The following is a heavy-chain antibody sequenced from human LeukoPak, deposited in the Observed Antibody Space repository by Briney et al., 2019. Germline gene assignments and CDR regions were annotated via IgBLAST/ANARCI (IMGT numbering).Heavy chain of an antibody. D-gene: IGHD7-27*01. CDR3: ARHYSITGGRLSGYWLDP. Sequence: SETLSLTCAVYGGSFSGHYWSWIRQPPGKGLEWIGEINHSGSTNYNPSLKSRVTILVDTSKNQFSLKLSSVTAADTAVYYCARHYSITGGRLSGYWLDPWGQGTLVTVSS. CDR2: INHSGST. CDR1: GGSFSGHY. V-gene: IGHV4-34*01. J-gene: IGHJ5*02.